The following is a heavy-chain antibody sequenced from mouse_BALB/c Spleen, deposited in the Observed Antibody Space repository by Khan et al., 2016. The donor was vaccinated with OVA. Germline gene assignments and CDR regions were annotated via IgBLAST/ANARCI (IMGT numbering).Heavy chain of an antibody. V-gene: IGHV5-6-3*01. J-gene: IGHJ2*01. CDR3: ARMARTIN. CDR2: INSNGGST. CDR1: GFSFSSYC. D-gene: IGHD2-3*01. Sequence: EVELVESGGGLVQPGGSLKLSCAASGFSFSSYCMPWVRQTPDKRLELVATINSNGGSTYYPDSVKGRFTISRDNTKNTLYLQMSSLKSEDTAMYYCARMARTINWGQGTTLTVSS.